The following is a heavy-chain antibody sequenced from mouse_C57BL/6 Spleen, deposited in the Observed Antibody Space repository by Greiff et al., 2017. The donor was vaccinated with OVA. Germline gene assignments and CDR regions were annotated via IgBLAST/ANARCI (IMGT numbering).Heavy chain of an antibody. Sequence: DVKLQESGPELVKPGASVKIPCKASGYTFTDYNMDWVKQSHGKSLEWIGDINPNNGGTIYNQKFKGKATLTVDKSSSTAYMELRSLTSEDTAVYYCARNLYYFDYWGQGTTLTVSS. CDR3: ARNLYYFDY. CDR1: GYTFTDYN. V-gene: IGHV1-18*01. CDR2: INPNNGGT. J-gene: IGHJ2*01.